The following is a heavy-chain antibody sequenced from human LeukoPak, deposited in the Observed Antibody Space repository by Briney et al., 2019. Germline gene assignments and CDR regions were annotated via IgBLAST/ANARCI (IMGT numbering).Heavy chain of an antibody. CDR2: IVVGSGNT. D-gene: IGHD1-26*01. J-gene: IGHJ4*02. Sequence: SVKVSCKASGFTFTSSAVQWVRQARGQRLEWIGWIVVGSGNTNYAQKFQERVTITRDMSTSTAYMELSSLRSEDTAVYYCAAGSGSCYFGAHIPCPDFDYWGQGTLVTVSS. CDR1: GFTFTSSA. CDR3: AAGSGSCYFGAHIPCPDFDY. V-gene: IGHV1-58*01.